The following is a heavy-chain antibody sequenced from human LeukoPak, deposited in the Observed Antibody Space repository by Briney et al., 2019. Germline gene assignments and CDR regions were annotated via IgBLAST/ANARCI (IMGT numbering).Heavy chain of an antibody. CDR2: IIPIFGTA. D-gene: IGHD6-6*01. J-gene: IGHJ3*02. CDR1: GGTFSSYA. CDR3: ARAAYSSSSGAFDI. V-gene: IGHV1-69*13. Sequence: ASVKVSCKASGGTFSSYAISWVRQAPGQGLEWMGGIIPIFGTANYAQKFQGRVTITADESTSTAYMELSSLRSEDTAVYYCARAAYSSSSGAFDIWGQGTMVTVSS.